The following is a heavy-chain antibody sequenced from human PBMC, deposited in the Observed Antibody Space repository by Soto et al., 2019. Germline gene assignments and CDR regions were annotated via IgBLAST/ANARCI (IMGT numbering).Heavy chain of an antibody. CDR1: GFTFSGSA. CDR2: IGSRGDSYAT. J-gene: IGHJ4*02. D-gene: IGHD4-17*01. V-gene: IGHV3-73*02. Sequence: EVQLVESEGGVVQPGGSLKLSCAASGFTFSGSAMQWVRQASGEGLEWLGRIGSRGDSYATAYAASVKDRFTISRDDSKNTAFLQMNNLKTEDTAVYYCSRDDADWLFNWGQGALVTVSS. CDR3: SRDDADWLFN.